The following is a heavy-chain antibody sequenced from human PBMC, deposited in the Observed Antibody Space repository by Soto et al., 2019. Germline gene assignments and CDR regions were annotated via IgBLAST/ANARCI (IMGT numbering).Heavy chain of an antibody. CDR1: GETSGDYY. Sequence: TSETMCLTCTVSGETSGDYYWTWIRQPTGKGLEWIGYIYYSGTTNYNPSLKSRVTISVDTSKNQFSLKLSSVTAADTAVYYCARQLITWGQGTLVTVSS. CDR3: ARQLIT. CDR2: IYYSGTT. V-gene: IGHV4-59*08. J-gene: IGHJ4*02.